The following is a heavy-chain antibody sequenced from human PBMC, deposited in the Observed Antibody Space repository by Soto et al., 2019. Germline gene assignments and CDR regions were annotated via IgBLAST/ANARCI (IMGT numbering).Heavy chain of an antibody. CDR1: GYTFTSYG. V-gene: IGHV1-18*01. CDR3: ARAFAVTTSLDY. D-gene: IGHD4-17*01. Sequence: QVQLVQSGAEVKKPGASVKVSCKASGYTFTSYGISWVRQAPGQGLEWMGWISAYNGNTNYAQKLQGRVTMTTDTCTSTAYMELRSLRSGVTAVYYCARAFAVTTSLDYWGQGTLVTVSS. J-gene: IGHJ4*02. CDR2: ISAYNGNT.